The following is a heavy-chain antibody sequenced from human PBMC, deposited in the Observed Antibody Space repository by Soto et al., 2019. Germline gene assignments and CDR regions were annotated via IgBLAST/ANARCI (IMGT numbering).Heavy chain of an antibody. J-gene: IGHJ4*02. Sequence: SETLSLTCAVSGGSISSGGYSWSWIRQPPGKGLEWIGYIYHSGSTYYNPSLKSRVTISVDRSKNQFSLKLSSVTAADTAVYYCARGYCSGCNCYRFNFDNWGQGTLVTVSS. D-gene: IGHD2-15*01. V-gene: IGHV4-30-2*01. CDR2: IYHSGST. CDR3: ARGYCSGCNCYRFNFDN. CDR1: GGSISSGGYS.